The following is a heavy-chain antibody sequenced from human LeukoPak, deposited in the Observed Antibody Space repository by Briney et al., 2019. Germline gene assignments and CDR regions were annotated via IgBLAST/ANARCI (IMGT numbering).Heavy chain of an antibody. CDR2: IKQDGSEK. CDR3: ARVQGSSGPGIFEY. V-gene: IGHV3-7*01. CDR1: GFTFSNYW. J-gene: IGHJ4*02. D-gene: IGHD6-19*01. Sequence: PGGSLRLSCAASGFTFSNYWMSWVRQAPGKGLEWVANIKQDGSEKFYVDSVKGRFTISRDNAKKSLYLQTNSLRVEDTAVYYCARVQGSSGPGIFEYWGQGTLVTVSS.